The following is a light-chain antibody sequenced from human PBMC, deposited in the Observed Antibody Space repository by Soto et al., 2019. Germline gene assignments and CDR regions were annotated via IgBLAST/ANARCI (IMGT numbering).Light chain of an antibody. J-gene: IGKJ5*01. V-gene: IGKV3D-20*02. CDR3: QQRSNWPPIT. CDR1: QSVTNNY. Sequence: DIVLTQSPGPLSLSPGERATLSCRASQSVTNNYLAWYQQKPGQAPRLLIDGASRRATGIADRFSGSGSGIDFTLTISSLEPEDFAVYYCQQRSNWPPITFGQGTRLEI. CDR2: GAS.